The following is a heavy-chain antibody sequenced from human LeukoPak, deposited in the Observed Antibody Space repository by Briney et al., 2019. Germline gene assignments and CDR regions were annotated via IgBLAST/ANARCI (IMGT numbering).Heavy chain of an antibody. CDR3: ARLPYYDTSGYLDY. Sequence: KHGESLKISCKGSGYSFTSYWIGWVRRMPGKGLEWMGIIYPGDSDTRYSPSFQGQVTISVDKSISTAYLQWSSLKASDTAMYYCARLPYYDTSGYLDYWGQGTLVIVSS. D-gene: IGHD3-22*01. CDR2: IYPGDSDT. V-gene: IGHV5-51*01. CDR1: GYSFTSYW. J-gene: IGHJ4*02.